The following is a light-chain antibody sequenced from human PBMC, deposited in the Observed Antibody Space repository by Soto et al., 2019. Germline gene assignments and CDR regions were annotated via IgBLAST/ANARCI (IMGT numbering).Light chain of an antibody. CDR3: LQHSNVHWA. CDR2: ASS. V-gene: IGKV1-17*01. J-gene: IGKJ1*01. Sequence: DIQMTQSPSSLSASVGDRVTITCRASQDIRIALDWYQQKPGKAPRRLIYASSSLQSGVPSRFSGSXSATELTLTISSLQPEDPATYFCLQHSNVHWAFGQGTKVDIK. CDR1: QDIRIA.